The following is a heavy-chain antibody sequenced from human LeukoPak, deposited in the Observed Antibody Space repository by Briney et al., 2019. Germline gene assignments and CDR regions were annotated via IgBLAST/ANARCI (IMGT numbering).Heavy chain of an antibody. CDR3: ARDRGKYSSGWFGHRFDP. D-gene: IGHD6-19*01. CDR1: GYTFTSYG. V-gene: IGHV1-18*01. Sequence: GASVKVSCKASGYTFTSYGISWVRQAPGQGLEWMGWISAYNDNTNYAQKLQGRVTMTTDTSTSTAYMELRSLRSDDTAVYYCARDRGKYSSGWFGHRFDPWGQGTLVTVSS. J-gene: IGHJ5*02. CDR2: ISAYNDNT.